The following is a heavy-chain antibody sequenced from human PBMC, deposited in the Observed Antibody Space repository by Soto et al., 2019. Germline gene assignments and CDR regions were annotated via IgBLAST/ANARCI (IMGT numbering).Heavy chain of an antibody. D-gene: IGHD6-19*01. V-gene: IGHV1-69*01. CDR3: ASSRGGGQWLVQYDY. Sequence: QVQLVQSGAEVKKPGSSVKVSCKASGGTFSSYAISWVRQAPGQGLEWMGGILPIFGTANYAQKFQGRVTITADESTSTAYMGLSSLRSEDTAGYYCASSRGGGQWLVQYDYWGQGTLVTVSS. J-gene: IGHJ4*02. CDR1: GGTFSSYA. CDR2: ILPIFGTA.